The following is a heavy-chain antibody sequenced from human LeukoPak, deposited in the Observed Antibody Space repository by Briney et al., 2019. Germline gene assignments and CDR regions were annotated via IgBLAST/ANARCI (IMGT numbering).Heavy chain of an antibody. Sequence: PGGSLRLSCAASGFTFSSYSMNWVRQAPGKGLEWVSSISSRRSYIYYADSVKGRFTISRDHAKNSLYLQMNSLRAEDTAVYYCAREGMWGQGTLVTVSS. J-gene: IGHJ4*02. CDR3: AREGM. CDR2: ISSRRSYI. V-gene: IGHV3-21*01. CDR1: GFTFSSYS.